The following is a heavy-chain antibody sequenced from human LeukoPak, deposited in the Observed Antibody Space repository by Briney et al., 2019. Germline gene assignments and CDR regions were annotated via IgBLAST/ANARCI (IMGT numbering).Heavy chain of an antibody. V-gene: IGHV3-7*03. D-gene: IGHD3-10*01. CDR3: AVAYGLDV. CDR1: GFIFSNFW. J-gene: IGHJ6*02. CDR2: IKGDGSEQ. Sequence: GSLRLSCAASGFIFSNFWMTWVRQAPGKGLEWVANIKGDGSEQYYMDSVKGRFTISRDNARNSLYLQINSLSAEDTAIYYCAVAYGLDVWGQGTTVTVSS.